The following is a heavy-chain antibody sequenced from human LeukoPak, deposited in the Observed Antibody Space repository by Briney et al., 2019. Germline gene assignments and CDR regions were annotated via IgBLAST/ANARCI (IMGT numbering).Heavy chain of an antibody. Sequence: PGGSLRLSCAASGFTFSSYATSWVRQAPGKGLEWASAISGSGGSTYYADSVKGRFTISRDNSKNTLYLQMNSLRAEDTAVYYCAKDGHSGSYYWFDPWGQGTLVTVSS. V-gene: IGHV3-23*01. CDR2: ISGSGGST. D-gene: IGHD1-26*01. CDR1: GFTFSSYA. J-gene: IGHJ5*02. CDR3: AKDGHSGSYYWFDP.